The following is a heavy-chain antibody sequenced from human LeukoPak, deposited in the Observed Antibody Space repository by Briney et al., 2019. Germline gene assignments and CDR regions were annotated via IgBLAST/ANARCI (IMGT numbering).Heavy chain of an antibody. CDR3: ARGWGSSWYIDY. V-gene: IGHV4-4*07. D-gene: IGHD6-13*01. CDR1: GGSISSYY. J-gene: IGHJ4*02. Sequence: SETLSLTCTSSGGSISSYYWSWIRQPAGKGLEWIGRIYTSGGTNYNPSLKSRVTMSVDTSKNQLSLNLNSVTAADTAVYYCARGWGSSWYIDYWGQGTLVTVSS. CDR2: IYTSGGT.